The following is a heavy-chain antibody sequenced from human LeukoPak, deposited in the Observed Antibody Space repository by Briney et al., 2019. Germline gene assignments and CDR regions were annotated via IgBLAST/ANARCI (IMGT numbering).Heavy chain of an antibody. CDR3: ARVHRPYNIGLMDY. Sequence: ASVKVSCKTSGFTFRDYAIGWVRHVPGQGLEWMGWVSGYNDNTNFAQRLQDRISMATDTSTDTAYMTLRSLRSDDTAVYFCARVHRPYNIGLMDYWGQGTQITVSS. D-gene: IGHD6-25*01. CDR1: GFTFRDYA. CDR2: VSGYNDNT. V-gene: IGHV1-18*01. J-gene: IGHJ4*02.